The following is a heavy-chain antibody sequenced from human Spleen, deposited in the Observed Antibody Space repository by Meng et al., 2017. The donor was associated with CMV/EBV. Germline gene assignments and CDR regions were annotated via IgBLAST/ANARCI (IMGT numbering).Heavy chain of an antibody. V-gene: IGHV1-18*01. CDR2: VGGCDGDT. CDR3: ARDWECLARSDVFDI. Sequence: ASVKVSCKASGYTFSRYGISWVRQAPGQGLEWMGWVGGCDGDTNYAPELQGRVTMTTDTSTNTVYMELRSLRSDDTAVYYCARDWECLARSDVFDIWGQGTMDTVSS. D-gene: IGHD1-26*01. J-gene: IGHJ3*02. CDR1: GYTFSRYG.